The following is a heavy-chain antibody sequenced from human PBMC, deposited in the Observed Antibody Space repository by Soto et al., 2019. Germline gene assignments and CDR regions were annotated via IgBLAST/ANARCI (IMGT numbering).Heavy chain of an antibody. D-gene: IGHD5-12*01. Sequence: QVQLQESGPGLVKPSETLSLTCTVSGGSINSGAYYWGWIRQPPGMGLEWIGSIYYSGTTYYNPSLKSRATISIDTSQNHFSLNLSSMTAADTAVYYCARVYDATLNSWGQGTLVTVSS. CDR2: IYYSGTT. J-gene: IGHJ5*02. CDR1: GGSINSGAYY. V-gene: IGHV4-39*02. CDR3: ARVYDATLNS.